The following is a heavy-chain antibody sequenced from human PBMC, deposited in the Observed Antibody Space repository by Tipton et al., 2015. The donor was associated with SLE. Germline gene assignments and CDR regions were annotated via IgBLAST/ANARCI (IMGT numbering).Heavy chain of an antibody. CDR2: ISSSSSYI. J-gene: IGHJ4*02. D-gene: IGHD6-13*01. CDR3: ARESDPNSPHSREQLETIDY. Sequence: SLRLSCAASGFTFSSYSMNWVRQAPGKGLEWVSSISSSSSYIYYAGSVQGRFTISRDDARNSLFLQMNNLRAEDTAVYYCARESDPNSPHSREQLETIDYWGQGTLVTVSS. V-gene: IGHV3-21*01. CDR1: GFTFSSYS.